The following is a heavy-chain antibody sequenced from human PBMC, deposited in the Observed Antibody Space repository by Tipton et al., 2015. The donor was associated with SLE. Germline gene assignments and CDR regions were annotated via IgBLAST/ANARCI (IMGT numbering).Heavy chain of an antibody. CDR1: GDSISSNSAA. CDR3: TRDSSISTGGDYFDY. V-gene: IGHV6-1*01. D-gene: IGHD6-13*01. Sequence: GLVKPSQTLSLTCAISGDSISSNSAAWNWTRQSPSRGLEWLGRTYYRSRWYRDYAVSVKSRISIDADTSKNQISLQLNSVTPEDTAVYYCTRDSSISTGGDYFDYWGQGTLVTVSS. CDR2: TYYRSRWYR. J-gene: IGHJ4*02.